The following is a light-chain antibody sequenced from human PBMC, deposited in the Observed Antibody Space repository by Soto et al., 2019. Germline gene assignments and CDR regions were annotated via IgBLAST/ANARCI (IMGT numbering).Light chain of an antibody. V-gene: IGKV3-20*01. J-gene: IGKJ2*01. CDR2: GAS. CDR3: HQYGSSPPYT. CDR1: HSVSSTY. Sequence: EIVLTQSPGTLSLSPGERATLSCRASHSVSSTYLAWYQQKPGQAPRLLLYGASSRATGIPDRFSGSGSGTDFTLTISRLEPEDFAVYYCHQYGSSPPYTFGQGTMLEIK.